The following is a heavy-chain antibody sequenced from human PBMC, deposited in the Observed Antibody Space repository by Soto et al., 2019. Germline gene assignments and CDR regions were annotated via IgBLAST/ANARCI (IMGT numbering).Heavy chain of an antibody. D-gene: IGHD6-13*01. V-gene: IGHV1-18*01. CDR1: GYTFSNHG. CDR2: ISGYNGDT. CDR3: ARGGSSWSAEYYQH. J-gene: IGHJ1*01. Sequence: QVQLVQSGAEVKKPGASVKVSCKASGYTFSNHGISWVRQAPGQGPEWMGWISGYNGDTKYAPTLQGRVTMTTDTSTSTAYMELKSLRSDDTAVYFCARGGSSWSAEYYQHWGQGTLVIVSS.